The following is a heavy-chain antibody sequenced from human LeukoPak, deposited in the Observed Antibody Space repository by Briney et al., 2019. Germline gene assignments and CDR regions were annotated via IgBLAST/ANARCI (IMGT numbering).Heavy chain of an antibody. J-gene: IGHJ6*02. CDR3: ARDKGSPYDSSGYPDYYGMDV. CDR2: IYHSGST. D-gene: IGHD3-22*01. V-gene: IGHV4-4*02. CDR1: GASISSSNW. Sequence: SGTLSLTCAVSGASISSSNWWSWVRQPPGKGLEWIGEIYHSGSTNYNPSLKSRVTISVDKSKNQFSLKLSSVTAADTAVYYCARDKGSPYDSSGYPDYYGMDVWGQGTTVTVSS.